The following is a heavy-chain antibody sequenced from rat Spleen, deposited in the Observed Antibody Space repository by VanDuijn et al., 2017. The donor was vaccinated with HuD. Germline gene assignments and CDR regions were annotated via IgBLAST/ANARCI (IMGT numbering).Heavy chain of an antibody. CDR1: GFTFNNYW. D-gene: IGHD1-12*01. Sequence: EVQLVESGGGLVQPGRSLKLSCVASGFTFNNYWMTWIRQAPGKGLEWVASITNTGGSTYYPDSVKGRFTISRDNAKSTLYLQMNSLRSEDTATYYCTRDGYYDAFYVMDAWGQGASVTVSS. V-gene: IGHV5-31*01. J-gene: IGHJ4*01. CDR3: TRDGYYDAFYVMDA. CDR2: ITNTGGST.